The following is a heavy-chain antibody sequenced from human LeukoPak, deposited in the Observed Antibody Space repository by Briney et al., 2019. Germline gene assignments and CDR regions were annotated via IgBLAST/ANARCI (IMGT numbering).Heavy chain of an antibody. CDR2: IYYSGST. CDR1: GGSISGSSYY. Sequence: SGTLSLTCTVSGGSISGSSYYWGWIRQPPGKGLVWIGSIYYSGSTYYNPSLKSRVTISVDTSKNQFSLKLSSVTAADTAVYYCARGGHLKRVYYDFWSGYYPIHYFDYWGQGTLVTVSS. V-gene: IGHV4-39*01. CDR3: ARGGHLKRVYYDFWSGYYPIHYFDY. J-gene: IGHJ4*02. D-gene: IGHD3-3*01.